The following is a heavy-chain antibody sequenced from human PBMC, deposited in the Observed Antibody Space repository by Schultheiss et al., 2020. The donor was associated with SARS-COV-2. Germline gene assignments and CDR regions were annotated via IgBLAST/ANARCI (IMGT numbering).Heavy chain of an antibody. CDR2: ISSNGGST. D-gene: IGHD3-3*01. CDR3: VKISRFLEWSPRGYMDV. Sequence: GGSLRLSCAASGFTFSSYSMNWVRQAPGKGLEYVSAISSNGGSTYYADSVKGRFTISRDNSKNTLYLQMSSLRAEDTAVYYCVKISRFLEWSPRGYMDVWGKGTTVTVSS. V-gene: IGHV3-64D*06. J-gene: IGHJ6*03. CDR1: GFTFSSYS.